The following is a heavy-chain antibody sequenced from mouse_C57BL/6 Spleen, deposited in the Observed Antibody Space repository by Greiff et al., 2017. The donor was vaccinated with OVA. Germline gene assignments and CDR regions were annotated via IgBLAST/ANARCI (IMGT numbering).Heavy chain of an antibody. CDR1: GYTFTSYW. CDR2: IDPSDSYT. V-gene: IGHV1-50*01. D-gene: IGHD2-5*01. Sequence: QVQLKQPGAELVKPGASVKLSCKASGYTFTSYWMQWVKQRPGQGLEWIGEIDPSDSYTNYNQKFKGKATLTVDTSSSTAYMQLSSLTSEDSAVYYCARGDYDSNYEGFAYWGQGTLVTVSA. CDR3: ARGDYDSNYEGFAY. J-gene: IGHJ3*01.